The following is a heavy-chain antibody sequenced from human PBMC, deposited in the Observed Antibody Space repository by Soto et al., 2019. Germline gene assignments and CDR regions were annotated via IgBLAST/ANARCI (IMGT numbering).Heavy chain of an antibody. CDR3: ARREVTTDYYFDY. CDR2: IYHSWST. Sequence: QLQLQESGSGLVKPSQTLSLTCAVSGGSISSGGYSWSWIRQPPGKGLEWIGYIYHSWSTYYNPSLQSRVTISVDRSKNQFSLKLSSVTAADTAVYYCARREVTTDYYFDYWGQGTLVTVSS. V-gene: IGHV4-30-2*01. J-gene: IGHJ4*02. CDR1: GGSISSGGYS. D-gene: IGHD4-17*01.